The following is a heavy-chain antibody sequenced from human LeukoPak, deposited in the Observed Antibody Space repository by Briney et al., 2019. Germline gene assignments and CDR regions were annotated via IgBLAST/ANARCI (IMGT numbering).Heavy chain of an antibody. CDR1: GFPFSRYV. Sequence: GGSLSLSCAASGFPFSRYVMTWVRDAPGRGREWVSGICGSGGSSSHADSVKGRFTISRDNSKNTLYLQMNSLRAEDTAIYYCAKDVTAEAPPSWFDYWGQGTPVTVSS. V-gene: IGHV3-23*01. D-gene: IGHD6-19*01. CDR2: ICGSGGSS. J-gene: IGHJ4*02. CDR3: AKDVTAEAPPSWFDY.